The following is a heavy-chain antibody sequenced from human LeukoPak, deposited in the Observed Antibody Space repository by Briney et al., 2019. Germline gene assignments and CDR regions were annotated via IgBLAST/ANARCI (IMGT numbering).Heavy chain of an antibody. CDR2: IKQDGSEK. Sequence: GGSLRLSCAASGFTFSSYWMSWVRQAPGKGLEWVANIKQDGSEKYYVDSVKGRFTISRDNAKNSLYLQMNSLRAEDTAVYFCAKGSAAGRPYYFDYWGQGTLVTVSS. J-gene: IGHJ4*02. CDR3: AKGSAAGRPYYFDY. CDR1: GFTFSSYW. V-gene: IGHV3-7*03. D-gene: IGHD6-25*01.